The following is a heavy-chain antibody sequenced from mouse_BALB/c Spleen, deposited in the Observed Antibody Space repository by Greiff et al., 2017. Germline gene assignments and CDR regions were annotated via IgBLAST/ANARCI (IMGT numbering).Heavy chain of an antibody. Sequence: EVQVVESGGGLVKPGGSLKLSCAASGFTFSSYAMSWVRQTPEKRLEWVASISSGGSTYYPDSVKGRFTISRDNARNILYLQMSSLRSEDTAMYYCARGTTARDFDYWGQGTTLTVSS. CDR3: ARGTTARDFDY. D-gene: IGHD1-2*01. J-gene: IGHJ2*01. V-gene: IGHV5-6-5*01. CDR2: ISSGGST. CDR1: GFTFSSYA.